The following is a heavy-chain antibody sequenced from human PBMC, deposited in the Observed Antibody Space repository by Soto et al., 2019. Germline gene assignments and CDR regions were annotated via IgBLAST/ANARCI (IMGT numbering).Heavy chain of an antibody. V-gene: IGHV4-4*07. D-gene: IGHD2-2*01. J-gene: IGHJ5*02. CDR1: GGSISSYY. CDR2: IYTSGST. Sequence: QVQLQESGPGLVKPSETLSLTCTVSGGSISSYYWSWIRQPAGKGLEWIGRIYTSGSTNYKPSLKSRVTMSVDTSKNQFSLKLSSVTAADTAVYYCVRARWDSVVVPAANSLFWWFDPCGQGTLGTVS. CDR3: VRARWDSVVVPAANSLFWWFDP.